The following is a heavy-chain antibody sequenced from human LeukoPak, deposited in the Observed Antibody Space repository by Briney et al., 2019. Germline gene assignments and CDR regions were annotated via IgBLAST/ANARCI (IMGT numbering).Heavy chain of an antibody. Sequence: SETLSLTCTVSGGSISSSSYYWGWIRQPPGKRLEWIGSIYYSGSTYYNPSLKSRVTISVDTSKNQFSLKLSSVTAADTAVYYCASADSGICRQFNYWGQGTLVTVSS. CDR3: ASADSGICRQFNY. D-gene: IGHD5-12*01. V-gene: IGHV4-39*07. CDR2: IYYSGST. CDR1: GGSISSSSYY. J-gene: IGHJ4*02.